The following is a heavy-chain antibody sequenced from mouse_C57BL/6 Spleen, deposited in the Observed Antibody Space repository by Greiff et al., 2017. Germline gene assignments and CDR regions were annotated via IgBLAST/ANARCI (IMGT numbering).Heavy chain of an antibody. Sequence: QVTLKVSGPGILQPSQTLSLTCSFSGFSLSTFGMGVGWIRQPSGKGLEWLAHIWWDDDKYYNPALKSRLTISKDTSKNQIFLKIANVDTADTATYYCARMVYYYGSKDYFDYWGQGTTLTVSS. D-gene: IGHD1-1*01. J-gene: IGHJ2*01. CDR3: ARMVYYYGSKDYFDY. V-gene: IGHV8-8*01. CDR1: GFSLSTFGMG. CDR2: IWWDDDK.